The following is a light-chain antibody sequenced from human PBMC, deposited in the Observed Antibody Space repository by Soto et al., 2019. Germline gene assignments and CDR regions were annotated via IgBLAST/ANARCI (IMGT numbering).Light chain of an antibody. CDR2: GAS. J-gene: IGKJ3*01. CDR3: QQYNNWPYT. V-gene: IGKV3D-15*01. CDR1: QSVSTK. Sequence: MVMTQSPATLSVSPGERATLSCRASQSVSTKLAWYQQKPGQAPRLLIYGASTRATGIPARFSGSGSGTEFTLTISSLQSEDFAVYYWQQYNNWPYTFGPGTRVDIK.